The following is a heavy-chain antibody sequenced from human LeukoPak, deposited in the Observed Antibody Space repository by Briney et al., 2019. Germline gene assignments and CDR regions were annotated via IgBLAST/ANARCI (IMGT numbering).Heavy chain of an antibody. CDR1: GGSISSYY. V-gene: IGHV4-59*08. CDR2: IYYSGST. D-gene: IGHD5-18*01. Sequence: PSETLSLTCTVSGGSISSYYWSWIRQPPGKGLEWIGYIYYSGSTNYNPSLKSRVTISVDTSKNQFSLKLSSVTAADTAVYYCARQGGYSYGSDYWGQGTLVTVSS. CDR3: ARQGGYSYGSDY. J-gene: IGHJ4*02.